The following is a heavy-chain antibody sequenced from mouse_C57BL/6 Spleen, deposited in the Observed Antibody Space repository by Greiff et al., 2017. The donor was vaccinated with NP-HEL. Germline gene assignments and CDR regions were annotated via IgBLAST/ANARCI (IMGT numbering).Heavy chain of an antibody. Sequence: VQLQQPGAELVKPGASVKLSCKASGYTFTSYWMHWVKQRPGQGLEWIGMIHPNSGSTNYNEKFKSKATLTVDKSSSTAYMQLSSLTSEDSAVYYGARRGTESRVDYWGQGTTLTVSS. V-gene: IGHV1-64*01. J-gene: IGHJ2*01. D-gene: IGHD1-1*01. CDR3: ARRGTESRVDY. CDR2: IHPNSGST. CDR1: GYTFTSYW.